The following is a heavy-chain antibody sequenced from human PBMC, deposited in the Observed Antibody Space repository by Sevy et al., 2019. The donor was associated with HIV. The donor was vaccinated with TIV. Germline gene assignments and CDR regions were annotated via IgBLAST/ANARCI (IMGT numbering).Heavy chain of an antibody. V-gene: IGHV4-38-2*02. CDR3: ARDRAGATTSGFYYYGMDV. D-gene: IGHD1-26*01. CDR2: IYHSGST. CDR1: GYSISSGYY. J-gene: IGHJ6*02. Sequence: SETLSLTCAVSGYSISSGYYWGWIRQPPGKGLEWIGSIYHSGSTYYNPSLKSRVTISVDTSKNQFSLKLSSVTAADTAVYYCARDRAGATTSGFYYYGMDVWGQGTTVTVSS.